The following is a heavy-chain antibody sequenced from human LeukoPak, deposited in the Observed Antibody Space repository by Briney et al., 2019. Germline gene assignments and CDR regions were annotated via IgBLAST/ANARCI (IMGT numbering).Heavy chain of an antibody. Sequence: ASVKVSCKASGYTFSGSAIIWVRQAPGQGLEWMTYISAYNGKTKYAQKIQGRVTMTTDTTTSTAYLELRSLTSDDTAVYYCAREEWCSGGGCYPNAFHIWGQGTMVTVSS. CDR3: AREEWCSGGGCYPNAFHI. CDR2: ISAYNGKT. CDR1: GYTFSGSA. V-gene: IGHV1-18*01. J-gene: IGHJ3*02. D-gene: IGHD2-15*01.